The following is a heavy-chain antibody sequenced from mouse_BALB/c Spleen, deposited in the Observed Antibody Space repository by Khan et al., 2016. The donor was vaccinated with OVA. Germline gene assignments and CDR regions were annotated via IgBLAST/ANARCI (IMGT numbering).Heavy chain of an antibody. CDR1: GFSLSSSGMG. D-gene: IGHD2-3*01. CDR2: IYWDDDK. CDR3: ARSRWVHSYVMDY. Sequence: QVTLKESGPGILQPSQTLSLTCSFSGFSLSSSGMGVSWIRQPSGKGLEWLAHIYWDDDKRYNPSLKSRLTVSKDTSRNQVFLNLTNVDTAETATDYCARSRWVHSYVMDYWGQGTSVIVSS. J-gene: IGHJ4*01. V-gene: IGHV8-12*01.